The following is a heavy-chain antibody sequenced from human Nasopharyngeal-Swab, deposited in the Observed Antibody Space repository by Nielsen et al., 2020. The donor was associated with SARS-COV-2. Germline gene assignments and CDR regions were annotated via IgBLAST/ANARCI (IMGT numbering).Heavy chain of an antibody. CDR2: ISGSGGST. J-gene: IGHJ6*02. D-gene: IGHD3-22*01. V-gene: IGHV3-23*01. CDR3: AKGGGRDYYDSSGYYRADYYYGMDV. Sequence: GGSLRLSCAASGFTFSSYAMSWVRQAPGKGLEWVSAISGSGGSTYYADSVKGRFTISRDNSKNTLYLQMNSLRAEDTAVYYCAKGGGRDYYDSSGYYRADYYYGMDVWGQGTTVTGSS. CDR1: GFTFSSYA.